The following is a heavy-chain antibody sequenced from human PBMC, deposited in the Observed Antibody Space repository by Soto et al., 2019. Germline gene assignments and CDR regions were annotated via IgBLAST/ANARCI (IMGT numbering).Heavy chain of an antibody. Sequence: QVQLVQSGAEVKKPGSSVKVSCKASGGTFSSYAISWVRQAPGQGLEWMGGIIPIFGTANYAQKFQGRVTITADESTSTAYMELSSLRSEDTAVYYCATEGDTYYYDSSGYSTPFDHWGQGTLVTVSS. CDR3: ATEGDTYYYDSSGYSTPFDH. D-gene: IGHD3-22*01. J-gene: IGHJ4*02. CDR1: GGTFSSYA. V-gene: IGHV1-69*01. CDR2: IIPIFGTA.